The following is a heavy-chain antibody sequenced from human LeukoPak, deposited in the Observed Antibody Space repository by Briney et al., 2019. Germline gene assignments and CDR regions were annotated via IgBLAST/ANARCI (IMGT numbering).Heavy chain of an antibody. D-gene: IGHD3-10*01. CDR1: GASVSSGGYY. J-gene: IGHJ4*02. CDR3: ARRGGSGRSFDY. Sequence: SETLSLTCTVSGASVSSGGYYWSWLRQPPGKGLEWIGYIYYSGSTNYNPSLKSRDTISVDTSKNQFSLKVSSVTAADTAVYYCARRGGSGRSFDYWGQGTLVTVSS. CDR2: IYYSGST. V-gene: IGHV4-61*08.